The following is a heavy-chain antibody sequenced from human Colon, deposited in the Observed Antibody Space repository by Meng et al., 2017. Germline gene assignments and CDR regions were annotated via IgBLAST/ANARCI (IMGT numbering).Heavy chain of an antibody. D-gene: IGHD6-19*01. CDR3: ARHLGWEFDY. CDR1: GLSITSSNW. Sequence: QDAGPGPVNPSGTLSPTCAFSGLSITSSNWGSWVRQAPGKVMDWIGQIDLSGNTDYNPSLKSRVTISLDKSMNQLFLEVYFVTAADTAIYYCARHLGWEFDYWGPGNLVTVSS. J-gene: IGHJ4*02. V-gene: IGHV4-4*02. CDR2: IDLSGNT.